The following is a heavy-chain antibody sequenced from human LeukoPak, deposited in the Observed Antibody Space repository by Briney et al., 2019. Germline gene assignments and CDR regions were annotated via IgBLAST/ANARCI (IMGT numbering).Heavy chain of an antibody. CDR2: ISYSGDTT. CDR3: ARDRTNIRYNGIDV. Sequence: PGGSLRLSCAASGFTFSTYGMSWVPGAPGKGRERGLFISYSGDTTYYAKTVKGRFTISRDNSKNTLYLQMSSLRVEDTAVYYCARDRTNIRYNGIDVWGQGTTVTVSS. D-gene: IGHD2-8*01. V-gene: IGHV3-23*01. CDR1: GFTFSTYG. J-gene: IGHJ6*02.